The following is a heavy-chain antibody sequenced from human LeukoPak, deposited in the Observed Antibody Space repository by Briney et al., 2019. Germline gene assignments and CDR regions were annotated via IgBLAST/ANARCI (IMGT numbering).Heavy chain of an antibody. Sequence: GASVKVSCKAYGYTFTSYGISWVRQAPGQGLEWMGWITAYNCNTNQAQKLQGRGTMTTATSTSTAYMELRSLRSDDTAVYYCARVSRPAVLAYYFDDWGQGTLVTVSS. CDR1: GYTFTSYG. CDR3: ARVSRPAVLAYYFDD. V-gene: IGHV1-18*01. CDR2: ITAYNCNT. D-gene: IGHD2/OR15-2a*01. J-gene: IGHJ4*02.